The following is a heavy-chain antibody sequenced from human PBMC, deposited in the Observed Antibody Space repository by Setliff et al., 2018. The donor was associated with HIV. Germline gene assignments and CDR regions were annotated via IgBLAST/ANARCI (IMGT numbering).Heavy chain of an antibody. J-gene: IGHJ4*02. D-gene: IGHD4-17*01. CDR3: ARQLTTLDYFDY. CDR1: GGSVSSPSYY. CDR2: LSHVGGT. Sequence: SETLSLTCAVSGGSVSSPSYYWGWIRQPPGKGLEWIGSLSHVGGTYYNPSLKSRVTISIDTSMNQFSLRLTSVTAADTAVYYCARQLTTLDYFDYWGQGTLVTV. V-gene: IGHV4-39*01.